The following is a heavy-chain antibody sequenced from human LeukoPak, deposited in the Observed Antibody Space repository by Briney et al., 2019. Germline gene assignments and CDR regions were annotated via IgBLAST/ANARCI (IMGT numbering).Heavy chain of an antibody. Sequence: SETLSLTCAVSGYSISSGYYWGWIRQPPGKGLEWIGYIYYSGSTNYNPSLKSRVTISVDTSKNQFSLKLSSVTAADTAVYYCARVVNYYGDYVLFDYWGQGTLVTVSS. CDR3: ARVVNYYGDYVLFDY. CDR1: GYSISSGYY. V-gene: IGHV4-61*01. J-gene: IGHJ4*02. D-gene: IGHD4-17*01. CDR2: IYYSGST.